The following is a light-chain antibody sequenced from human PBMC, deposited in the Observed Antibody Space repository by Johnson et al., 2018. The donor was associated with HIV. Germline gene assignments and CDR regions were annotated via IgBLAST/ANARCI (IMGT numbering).Light chain of an antibody. CDR1: SSNIGTIY. CDR3: GTWDSSLSVYV. V-gene: IGLV1-51*01. CDR2: DND. Sequence: QSVLTHPPSVSAAPGQKVTISCSGSSSNIGTIYVSWYQQLPGTAPKLLIYDNDKQPSGIPDRFSGSKSGTSATLGITGLQTGDEADYYCGTWDSSLSVYVFGTGTTVTVL. J-gene: IGLJ1*01.